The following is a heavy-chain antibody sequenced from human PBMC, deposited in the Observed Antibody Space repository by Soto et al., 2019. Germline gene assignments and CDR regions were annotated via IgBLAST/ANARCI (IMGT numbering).Heavy chain of an antibody. CDR2: IYYTGNN. CDR1: GDSISSPHYY. J-gene: IGHJ4*02. V-gene: IGHV4-30-4*01. CDR3: AREPKQNYDSSPWNGGFDS. Sequence: QVHLQESGPGLVKPSQTLSLSCTVSGDSISSPHYYWTWIRQPPGKGLEWVGYIYYTGNNFYNPALKSRVAISVDPSTNQFSLKLASVTDADTAVYFCAREPKQNYDSSPWNGGFDSWGPGTLVTVSS. D-gene: IGHD3-22*01.